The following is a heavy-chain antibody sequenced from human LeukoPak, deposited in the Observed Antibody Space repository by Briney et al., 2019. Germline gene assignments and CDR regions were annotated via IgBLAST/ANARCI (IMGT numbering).Heavy chain of an antibody. Sequence: GASVKVSCKASGYTFTGYYIHWVRQAPGQGLEWMGGIIPIFGTANYAQKFQGRVTITADESTSTAYMELSSLRSEDTAVYYCASISSGYYLDYFVYWGQGTLVTVSS. V-gene: IGHV1-69*13. CDR3: ASISSGYYLDYFVY. CDR2: IIPIFGTA. J-gene: IGHJ4*02. D-gene: IGHD3-22*01. CDR1: GYTFTGYY.